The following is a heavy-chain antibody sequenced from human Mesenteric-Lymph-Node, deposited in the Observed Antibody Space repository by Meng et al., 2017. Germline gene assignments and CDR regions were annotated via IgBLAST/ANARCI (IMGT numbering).Heavy chain of an antibody. J-gene: IGHJ4*02. CDR1: GFTFSNAW. CDR3: TTTYYYDSSGYY. Sequence: ESLKISCASSGFTFSNAWMRWVRQAPGKGLEWVGRIKSKTDGGTTDYAAPVKGRFTISRDDSKNTLYLQMNSLKTEDTAVYYCTTTYYYDSSGYYWGQGTLVTVSS. V-gene: IGHV3-15*01. D-gene: IGHD3-22*01. CDR2: IKSKTDGGTT.